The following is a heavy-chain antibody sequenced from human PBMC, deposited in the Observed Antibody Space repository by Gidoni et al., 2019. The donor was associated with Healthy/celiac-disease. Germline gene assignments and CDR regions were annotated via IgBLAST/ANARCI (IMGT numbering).Heavy chain of an antibody. J-gene: IGHJ6*02. V-gene: IGHV3-20*04. CDR1: GFTFDEYG. D-gene: IGHD3-10*01. Sequence: EVQLVESGGGVVRPGGSLRLSCAASGFTFDEYGMSWVRQVPGKGLEWVSGIQWNGGTTAYTDSVKGRFIISRDNARNSLYLQMNSLTAEDTAFYYCARGRNYGSGSMDVWGQGTTVTVSS. CDR3: ARGRNYGSGSMDV. CDR2: IQWNGGTT.